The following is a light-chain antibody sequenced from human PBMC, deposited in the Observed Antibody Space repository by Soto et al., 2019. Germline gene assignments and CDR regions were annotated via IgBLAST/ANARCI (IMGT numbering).Light chain of an antibody. J-gene: IGLJ1*01. V-gene: IGLV3-21*02. CDR1: SIGSRS. CDR3: QVWDDTNNHYV. Sequence: SYELTQPPSVSVAPGQTARITCGGNSIGSRSVHWYHQQPGQAPVLVVYDDRDRPSGIPERFSGSKSGKTAALTISRVEAGDEADYYCQVWDDTNNHYVFGTGTKVTV. CDR2: DDR.